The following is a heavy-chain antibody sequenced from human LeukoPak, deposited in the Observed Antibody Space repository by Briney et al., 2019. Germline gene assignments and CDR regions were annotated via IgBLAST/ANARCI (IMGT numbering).Heavy chain of an antibody. CDR2: IYSGGST. CDR1: GLTVSSNY. D-gene: IGHD3-3*01. CDR3: ARGRYDFWSGYYFDY. V-gene: IGHV3-66*01. Sequence: GGSLRLSCAASGLTVSSNYMSWVRQAPGKGLEWVSVIYSGGSTYYADSVKGRFTISRDNSKNTLYLQMNSLRAEDTAVYYCARGRYDFWSGYYFDYWGQGTLVTVSS. J-gene: IGHJ4*02.